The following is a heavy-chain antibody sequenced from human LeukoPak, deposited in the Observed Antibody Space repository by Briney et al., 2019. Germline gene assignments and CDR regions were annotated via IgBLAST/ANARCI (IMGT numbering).Heavy chain of an antibody. D-gene: IGHD3-10*01. J-gene: IGHJ4*02. CDR1: GYSFTGSY. CDR3: TRASTYFYGSGSATPYFDF. CDR2: LNPNSGGT. Sequence: ASVKVSCKASGYSFTGSYIHWVRQAPGQGLEWMGWLNPNSGGTKNSQTFEGRVTLTRDTSITTAYMELYRLTSDDTAVYYCTRASTYFYGSGSATPYFDFWGQGSLVTVSS. V-gene: IGHV1-2*02.